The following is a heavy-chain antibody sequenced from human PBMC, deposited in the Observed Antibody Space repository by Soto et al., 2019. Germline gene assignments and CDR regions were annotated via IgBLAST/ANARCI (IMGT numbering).Heavy chain of an antibody. CDR1: GYTFNRYA. J-gene: IGHJ5*02. V-gene: IGHV1-3*04. D-gene: IGHD3-16*01. CDR2: IHTGDGDT. CDR3: ARVPRYTSDVVQVPAVMFDDWFVP. Sequence: QVQLVQSGAEVKKPGASVKLSCKTSGYTFNRYAVQWVRQAPGQTFEWLGGIHTGDGDTKYSQKFRDRFTITRVTSTTTAYMELSNLRSEDTAIYYCARVPRYTSDVVQVPAVMFDDWFVPWGQGTLVTVSS.